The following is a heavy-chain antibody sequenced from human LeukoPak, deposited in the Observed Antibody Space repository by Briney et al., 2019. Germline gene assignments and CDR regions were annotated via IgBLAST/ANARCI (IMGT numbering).Heavy chain of an antibody. CDR2: ISPYNGET. CDR1: GYTFPSYG. CDR3: VRDNLPVGSPENYFDS. D-gene: IGHD1-26*01. V-gene: IGHV1-18*01. J-gene: IGHJ4*02. Sequence: GASVKVSCKGSGYTFPSYGLAWVRQAPGQGLEWMGWISPYNGETKYAQNFQDRLTLTTDTSTSTAYMDLRSLRSDDTAVYYCVRDNLPVGSPENYFDSWGQGTLVTVSS.